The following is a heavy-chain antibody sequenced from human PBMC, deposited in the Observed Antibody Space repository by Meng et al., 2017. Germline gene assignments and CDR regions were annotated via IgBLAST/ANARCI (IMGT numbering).Heavy chain of an antibody. CDR3: ARAMTTVMIDY. J-gene: IGHJ4*02. CDR2: MNPNSGNT. V-gene: IGHV1-8*01. CDR1: GSTFTSYY. D-gene: IGHD4-17*01. Sequence: VLLWTSGAAVKKPAASVTFSCTASGSTFTSYYINWVRQATGQVLEWMGWMNPNSGNTGYAQKFQGRVTMTRHTSISTAYMELSSLRSEDTAVYYCARAMTTVMIDYWGQGTLVTVSS.